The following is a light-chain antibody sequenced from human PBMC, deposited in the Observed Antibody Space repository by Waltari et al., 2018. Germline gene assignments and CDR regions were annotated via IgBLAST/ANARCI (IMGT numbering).Light chain of an antibody. V-gene: IGLV2-11*01. CDR3: CSFAGSYTWV. CDR2: VVT. CDR1: SSDLCTYKY. Sequence: QSALTQPRSVSGSPGQSVTISCTGTSSDLCTYKYVSWYHNPPGKAPNPIIHVVTTRPSGVPDRFSGSKSGNTASLTISGLQAEDEAEYFCCSFAGSYTWVFGGGTELTVL. J-gene: IGLJ3*02.